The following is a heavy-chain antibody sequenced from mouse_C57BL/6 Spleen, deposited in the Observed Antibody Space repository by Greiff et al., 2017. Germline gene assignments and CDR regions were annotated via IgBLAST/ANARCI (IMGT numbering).Heavy chain of an antibody. CDR1: GYAFSSSW. CDR2: IYPGDGDT. Sequence: VHLVESGPELVKPGASVKISCKASGYAFSSSWMNWVKQRPGKGLEWIGRIYPGDGDTNYNGKFKGKATLTADESSSTAYMQLSSLTSEDSAVYFCASDYYGSSGYFDVWGTGTTVTVSS. J-gene: IGHJ1*03. D-gene: IGHD1-1*01. V-gene: IGHV1-82*01. CDR3: ASDYYGSSGYFDV.